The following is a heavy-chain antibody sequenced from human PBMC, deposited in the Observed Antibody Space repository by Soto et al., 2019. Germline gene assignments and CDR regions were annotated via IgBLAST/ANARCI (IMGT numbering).Heavy chain of an antibody. Sequence: EVQLVESGGGLVQPGGSLRLSCAASGFTLSSYDIHWVRQATGEGLAWVSGIGSGGDTHYADSVTGRFIISREDGTNSLYLQMNNLRVGDTAVYYCTRKTPPTGMEVWGQGATVTVSS. D-gene: IGHD3-9*01. CDR1: GFTLSSYD. V-gene: IGHV3-13*01. CDR3: TRKTPPTGMEV. CDR2: IGSGGDT. J-gene: IGHJ6*02.